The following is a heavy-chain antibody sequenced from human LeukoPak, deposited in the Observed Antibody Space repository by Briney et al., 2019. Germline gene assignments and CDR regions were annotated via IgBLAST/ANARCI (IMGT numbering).Heavy chain of an antibody. Sequence: PSETLSLTCTVSGDSVTSYYCNWVRQPPGRGLEGLGYIYYSGGTNYNPSLESRVTISLDTAKNQFSLKLRSVTAEDTAVYYCATTGAASPSSASWFNIEYWGQGTLVPVSS. J-gene: IGHJ4*02. CDR2: IYYSGGT. V-gene: IGHV4-59*08. D-gene: IGHD6-13*01. CDR3: ATTGAASPSSASWFNIEY. CDR1: GDSVTSYY.